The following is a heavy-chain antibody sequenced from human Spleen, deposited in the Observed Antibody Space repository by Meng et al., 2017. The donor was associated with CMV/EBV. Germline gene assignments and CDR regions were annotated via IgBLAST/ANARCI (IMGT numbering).Heavy chain of an antibody. V-gene: IGHV3-30*02. CDR3: AKDSGYYDTSGFWGYFDS. Sequence: GESLKISCAASGFTFSSYGMHWVRQAPGKGLEWVAFIRYDGINRYYADSVKGRFTISRDNSKNTLYLQVNSLRPEGTAVYYCAKDSGYYDTSGFWGYFDSWGQGTLVTVSS. CDR1: GFTFSSYG. J-gene: IGHJ4*02. CDR2: IRYDGINR. D-gene: IGHD3-22*01.